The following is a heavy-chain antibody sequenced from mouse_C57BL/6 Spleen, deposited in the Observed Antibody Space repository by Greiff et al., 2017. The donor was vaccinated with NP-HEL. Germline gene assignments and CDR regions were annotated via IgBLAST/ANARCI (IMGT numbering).Heavy chain of an antibody. Sequence: EVQLVESGGGLVQPGASLRLSCAASGFTFTDYYMRWVRQPPGKAPEWLALIRTKANGYTTEYTSSVKGRFTISSAYSPTILYLHMNTLRAEDSATYYCVKAVGGYGYFDVWGTGTTVTVSS. J-gene: IGHJ1*03. CDR2: IRTKANGYTT. CDR1: GFTFTDYY. V-gene: IGHV7-4*01. CDR3: VKAVGGYGYFDV.